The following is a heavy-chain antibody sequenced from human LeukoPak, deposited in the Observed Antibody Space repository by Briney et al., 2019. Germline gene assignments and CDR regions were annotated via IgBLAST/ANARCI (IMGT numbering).Heavy chain of an antibody. CDR1: VGSISSSNW. CDR3: ARAGPTGGFDY. Sequence: PAETLSLTCAVSVGSISSSNWCSWVHHPPGKGLEWIGEIYHSGSTNYNTSLKSRVTISVEKSKNQFSLKLSSVTAADTAVYYCARAGPTGGFDYWGQGTLVTVSS. V-gene: IGHV4-4*02. D-gene: IGHD1-1*01. CDR2: IYHSGST. J-gene: IGHJ4*02.